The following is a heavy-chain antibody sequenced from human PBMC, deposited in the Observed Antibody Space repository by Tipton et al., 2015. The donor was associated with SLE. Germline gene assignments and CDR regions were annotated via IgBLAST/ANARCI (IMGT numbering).Heavy chain of an antibody. D-gene: IGHD7-27*01. Sequence: TLSLTCTVSGGSISSSSYYWSWIRQPPGKGLEWIGEINHSGSTNYNPSLKSRVTISVDTSKNQFSLKLSSVTAADTAVYYCATGVSPFDYWGQGTLVTVSS. CDR1: GGSISSSSYY. CDR2: INHSGST. J-gene: IGHJ4*02. CDR3: ATGVSPFDY. V-gene: IGHV4-39*07.